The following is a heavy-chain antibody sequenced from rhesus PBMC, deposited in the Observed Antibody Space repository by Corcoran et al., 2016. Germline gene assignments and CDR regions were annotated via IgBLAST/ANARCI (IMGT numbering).Heavy chain of an antibody. J-gene: IGHJ4*01. CDR1: GVPLSNYW. CDR2: IDGNSYAS. CDR3: ATGGFTTYRDN. V-gene: IGHV4-80*01. Sequence: QVQLRESGPGLVKPSETLSLTCTVFGVPLSNYWWAWIRQPPGEGLEWIGDIDGNSYASHYNPSIKSRVIISKDASKNQFSLRMTSLTVADTAIYYCATGGFTTYRDNWGQGVLVTVSS. D-gene: IGHD2-27*01.